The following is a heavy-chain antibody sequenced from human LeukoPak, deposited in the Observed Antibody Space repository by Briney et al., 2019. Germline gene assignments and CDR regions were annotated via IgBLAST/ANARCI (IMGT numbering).Heavy chain of an antibody. CDR3: ARAFSLGTVDY. J-gene: IGHJ4*02. Sequence: ASVKVSCKASGYTFTGYYMHWVRQAPGQGLEWMGWINPNSGGTNYAQKFQGRVTMTRDTSISTAYMELRSLRSDDTAVYYCARAFSLGTVDYWGQGTLVTVSS. V-gene: IGHV1-2*02. D-gene: IGHD3-16*01. CDR2: INPNSGGT. CDR1: GYTFTGYY.